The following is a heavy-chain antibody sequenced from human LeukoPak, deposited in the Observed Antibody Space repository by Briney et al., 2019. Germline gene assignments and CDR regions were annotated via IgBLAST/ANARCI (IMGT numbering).Heavy chain of an antibody. CDR2: IRYDGSNE. J-gene: IGHJ4*02. V-gene: IGHV3-30*02. Sequence: PGRSLGLSCTASGFTFGDYAMSWFRRAPGKGLEWVAFIRYDGSNEYYADSVKGRFTISRDNSKNTLYLQMNSLRAEDTAVYYCAKPDRKGYFDYWGQGTLVTVSS. CDR3: AKPDRKGYFDY. D-gene: IGHD1-14*01. CDR1: GFTFGDYA.